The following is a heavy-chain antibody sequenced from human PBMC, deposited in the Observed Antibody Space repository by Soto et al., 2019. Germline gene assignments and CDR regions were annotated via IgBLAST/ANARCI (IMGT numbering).Heavy chain of an antibody. CDR2: INPKFGDT. D-gene: IGHD3-10*02. V-gene: IGHV1-2*02. CDR3: ARNMDYYYGRGSGNGHGV. Sequence: QVQLVQSGAEVKEPGDSVRVSCEASGYTFTAYYIHWVRQAPGQGLEWMGWINPKFGDTTYAQDFQGGVSMTRDMSISTVYMELSSLPSDDTAIYYCARNMDYYYGRGSGNGHGVWGQGTTVTVFS. J-gene: IGHJ6*02. CDR1: GYTFTAYY.